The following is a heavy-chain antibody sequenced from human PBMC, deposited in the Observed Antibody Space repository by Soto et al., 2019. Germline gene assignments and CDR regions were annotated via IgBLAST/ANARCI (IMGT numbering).Heavy chain of an antibody. CDR2: IYHSGST. Sequence: SETLSLTCAVSGGSISSGGYSWSWIRQPPGKGLEWIGYIYHSGSTYYNPSLKSRVTISVDTSKRQFSLRLTSVTAADTAVYYCARDGYDGSGSPYPAYWGPGTQVTVSS. D-gene: IGHD3-10*01. CDR3: ARDGYDGSGSPYPAY. J-gene: IGHJ4*02. V-gene: IGHV4-30-2*01. CDR1: GGSISSGGYS.